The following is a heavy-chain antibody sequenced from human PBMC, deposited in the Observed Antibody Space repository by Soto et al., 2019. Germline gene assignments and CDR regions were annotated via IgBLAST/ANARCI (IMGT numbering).Heavy chain of an antibody. D-gene: IGHD6-19*01. J-gene: IGHJ5*02. V-gene: IGHV3-23*01. CDR3: AKRVIAVAGTGWFDP. Sequence: PGGSLRLSCAASGFTFSSYAMIWVRQAPGKGLEWVSAISGSGGSTYYADSVKGRFTISRDNSKNTLYLQMNSLRAEDTAVYYCAKRVIAVAGTGWFDPWGQGTLVTVSS. CDR2: ISGSGGST. CDR1: GFTFSSYA.